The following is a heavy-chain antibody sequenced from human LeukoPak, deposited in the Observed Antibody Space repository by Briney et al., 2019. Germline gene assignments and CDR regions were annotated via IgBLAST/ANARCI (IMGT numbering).Heavy chain of an antibody. CDR2: VGHNAAGT. Sequence: GGSLRLSCAASGFTFSDYSMSWVRQAPGRGLEWVAAVGHNAAGTYYADSVKGRFTISRDNSRNTMYLQMNSLTAEDTAVYYCAKACLVATTPGRGMDVWGQGTTVAVSS. D-gene: IGHD5-24*01. V-gene: IGHV3-23*01. CDR3: AKACLVATTPGRGMDV. J-gene: IGHJ6*02. CDR1: GFTFSDYS.